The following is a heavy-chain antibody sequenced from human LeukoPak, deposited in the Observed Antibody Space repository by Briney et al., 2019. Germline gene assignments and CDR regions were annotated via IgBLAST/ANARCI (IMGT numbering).Heavy chain of an antibody. CDR1: GYTFTSYS. CDR2: ISGSGGST. V-gene: IGHV3-23*01. Sequence: TGGSLRLSCAASGYTFTSYSMNWVRQAPGKGLEWVSAISGSGGSTYYADSVKGRFTISRDNSKNTLYLQMNSLRAEDTAVYYCAKDMGSPPRLIHHAFDIWGQGAMVTVSS. D-gene: IGHD1-26*01. CDR3: AKDMGSPPRLIHHAFDI. J-gene: IGHJ3*02.